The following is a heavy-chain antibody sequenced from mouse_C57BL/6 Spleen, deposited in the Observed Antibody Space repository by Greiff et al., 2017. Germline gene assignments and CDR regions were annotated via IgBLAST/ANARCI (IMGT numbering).Heavy chain of an antibody. Sequence: VQLQQPGAELVMPGASVKLSCKASGYTFTSYWMHWVKQRPGQGLEWIGEIDPSDSYTNYNQNFKGESTLTVDQSSSTAYMQLSSLTSEDSAVYYCAYYSNAIAYWGQGTMVTVSA. V-gene: IGHV1-69*01. CDR3: AYYSNAIAY. D-gene: IGHD2-5*01. CDR1: GYTFTSYW. J-gene: IGHJ3*01. CDR2: IDPSDSYT.